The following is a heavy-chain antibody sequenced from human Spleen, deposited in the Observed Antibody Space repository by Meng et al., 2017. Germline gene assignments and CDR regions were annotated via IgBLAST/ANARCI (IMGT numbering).Heavy chain of an antibody. CDR1: GYTFTNYA. CDR2: ISAYNGNT. D-gene: IGHD4-17*01. J-gene: IGHJ5*02. CDR3: ARDIAYGDYRPGWFDP. V-gene: IGHV1-18*01. Sequence: VQVVQLGAEVKKPGALVKVSCKASGYTFTNYATSWVRQAPGQGLEWMGWISAYNGNTNYAQKLQGRVTMTTDTSTTTAYMELRSLRSDDTAAYYCARDIAYGDYRPGWFDPWGQGTLVTVSS.